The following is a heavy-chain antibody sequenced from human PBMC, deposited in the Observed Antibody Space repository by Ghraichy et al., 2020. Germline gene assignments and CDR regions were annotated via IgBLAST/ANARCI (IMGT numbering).Heavy chain of an antibody. Sequence: GGSLRLSCAASGFTVSSNYMSWVRQAPGKGLEWVSVIYSGGSTYYADSVKGRFTISRDNSKNTLYLQMNSLRAEDTAVYYCARDGGPGKDGFDYWGQGTLVTVSS. J-gene: IGHJ4*02. D-gene: IGHD5-24*01. CDR1: GFTVSSNY. CDR2: IYSGGST. CDR3: ARDGGPGKDGFDY. V-gene: IGHV3-66*01.